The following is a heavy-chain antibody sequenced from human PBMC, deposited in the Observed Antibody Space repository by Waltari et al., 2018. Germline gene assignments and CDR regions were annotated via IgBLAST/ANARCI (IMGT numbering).Heavy chain of an antibody. D-gene: IGHD4-17*01. J-gene: IGHJ4*02. CDR3: ARVWGVTTSDF. CDR2: ISSSGPTI. CDR1: GFSLRDYG. Sequence: EVQLVVSGGGLVQPGGSLRLSCAASGFSLRDYGMNWVRQAPGKGLEWLSFISSSGPTIHYADSVKGRFTVSRDNTKNSLSLQMNSLRAEDTAVYYCARVWGVTTSDFWGQGTLVTVSS. V-gene: IGHV3-48*03.